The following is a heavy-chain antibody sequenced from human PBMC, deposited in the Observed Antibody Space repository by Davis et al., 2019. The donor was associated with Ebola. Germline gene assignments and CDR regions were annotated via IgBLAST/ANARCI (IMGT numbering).Heavy chain of an antibody. CDR2: IDYRGRS. D-gene: IGHD2-2*01. CDR3: ARGGSPAMFKGVDE. Sequence: PGGSLRLSCTVSGVSIIDHYWSCIRQSPGKGLEWIGYIDYRGRSTYKPSLRSRITMSVDTSKNQFSLKLKSITAADTAVYYCARGGSPAMFKGVDEWGQGILVTVSS. J-gene: IGHJ1*01. CDR1: GVSIIDHY. V-gene: IGHV4-59*11.